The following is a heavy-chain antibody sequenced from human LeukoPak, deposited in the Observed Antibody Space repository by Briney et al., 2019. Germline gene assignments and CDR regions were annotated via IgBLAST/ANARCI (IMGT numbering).Heavy chain of an antibody. CDR3: ATTSYYYDSPDY. Sequence: SETLSLTCTVSGGSISSTSYYWGWIRQPPGKGLEWIGSIYSWDTYYNPSLKSRVTISVDTSKNQFSLKLSSVTAADTAVYYCATTSYYYDSPDYWGQGTLVTVSS. J-gene: IGHJ4*02. V-gene: IGHV4-39*01. CDR1: GGSISSTSYY. CDR2: IYSWDT. D-gene: IGHD3-22*01.